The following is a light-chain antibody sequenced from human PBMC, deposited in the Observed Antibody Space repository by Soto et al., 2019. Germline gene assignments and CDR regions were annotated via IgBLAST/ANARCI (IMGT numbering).Light chain of an antibody. CDR3: QSADNSGVV. Sequence: SYELTQTPSVSVSPGQTATITCSGDELPKQFVFWYQQKPGQAPVLVIQKDTERPSGIPERFSGSTSGTLVTLTISGVQAEDEADYYCQSADNSGVVLGGGTKLTVL. CDR1: ELPKQF. J-gene: IGLJ2*01. CDR2: KDT. V-gene: IGLV3-25*02.